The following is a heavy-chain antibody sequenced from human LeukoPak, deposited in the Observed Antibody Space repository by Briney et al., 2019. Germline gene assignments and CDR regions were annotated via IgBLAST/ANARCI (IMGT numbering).Heavy chain of an antibody. CDR3: ARESVRYCTNGVCFVDY. J-gene: IGHJ4*02. CDR1: GFTFSDHY. D-gene: IGHD2-8*01. Sequence: GGSLRLSCAVSGFTFSDHYMSWIRQAPGKGLEWASYISRSGSTIYYADSVKGRFTISRDNAKNSLHLQMNSLRAEDTAVYYRARESVRYCTNGVCFVDYWGQGTLVTVSS. CDR2: ISRSGSTI. V-gene: IGHV3-11*01.